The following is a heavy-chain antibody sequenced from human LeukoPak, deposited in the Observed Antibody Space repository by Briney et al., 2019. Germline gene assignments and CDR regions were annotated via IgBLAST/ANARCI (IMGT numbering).Heavy chain of an antibody. CDR1: GFTFSNYA. J-gene: IGHJ4*02. Sequence: GGSLRLSCAASGFTFSNYAMNWVRQAPGKGLEWVSAIDSGGGTYYADSVKGRFTISRDNSKNTLYLQLNSLRAEDTAVYYCAKGPQGDWGQGALVTVSS. CDR2: IDSGGGT. CDR3: AKGPQGD. V-gene: IGHV3-23*01. D-gene: IGHD3-16*01.